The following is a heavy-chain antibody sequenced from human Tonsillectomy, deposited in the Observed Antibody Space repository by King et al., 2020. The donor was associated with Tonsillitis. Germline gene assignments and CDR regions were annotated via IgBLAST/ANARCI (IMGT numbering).Heavy chain of an antibody. Sequence: VQLQQWGAGLWKPSETLSLTCAVYGGSFSSYSWSWIRQPPGKGLEWIGEINHSGSTSYNPSLKSRVTISVDTSKNQFSLKLSSVTAADTAVYYCARPTCSGGSCYIHGNHYFDPWGQGTLVTVSS. D-gene: IGHD2-15*01. J-gene: IGHJ5*02. CDR3: ARPTCSGGSCYIHGNHYFDP. CDR1: GGSFSSYS. CDR2: INHSGST. V-gene: IGHV4-34*01.